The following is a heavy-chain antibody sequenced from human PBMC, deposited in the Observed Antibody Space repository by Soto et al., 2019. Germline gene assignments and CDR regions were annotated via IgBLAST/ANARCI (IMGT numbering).Heavy chain of an antibody. Sequence: QVQLQQWGAGLLKPSETLSLTCAVYGGSFSGYYWSWIRQPPGKGLEWIGEINHSGSTNYNPSLKSRVTISVDTSKNQFSLKLSSVTAADTAVYYCARGGSRITMVRGVTLLDYWGQGTLVTVSS. V-gene: IGHV4-34*01. D-gene: IGHD3-10*01. CDR3: ARGGSRITMVRGVTLLDY. CDR2: INHSGST. J-gene: IGHJ4*02. CDR1: GGSFSGYY.